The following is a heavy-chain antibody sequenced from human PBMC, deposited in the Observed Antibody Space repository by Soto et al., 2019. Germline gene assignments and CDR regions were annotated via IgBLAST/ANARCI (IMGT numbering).Heavy chain of an antibody. D-gene: IGHD1-26*01. CDR3: ARFTGISKWTFDS. Sequence: QVQLVQSGAEVKKPGASVKVSCRASGYTFTSYGISWVRQAPGQGLEWMGWISAYNDKTTYAQKFQGRLTMTTDTSSNTAYMELRSLRYEDTAVYDCARFTGISKWTFDSWGQGTLVTVSS. CDR1: GYTFTSYG. J-gene: IGHJ4*02. CDR2: ISAYNDKT. V-gene: IGHV1-18*01.